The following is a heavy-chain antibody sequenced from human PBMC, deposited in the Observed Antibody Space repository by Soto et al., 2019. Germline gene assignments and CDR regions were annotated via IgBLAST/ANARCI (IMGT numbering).Heavy chain of an antibody. CDR1: GGAISSSNW. CDR3: ARAHLYYYDSSGYNYFDY. CDR2: IYHRGST. J-gene: IGHJ4*02. D-gene: IGHD3-22*01. V-gene: IGHV4-4*02. Sequence: SETLSLTCVAAGGAISSSNWWSWVRQPPGKGLEWIGEIYHRGSTNYNPSLKSRVTISVDKSKNQFSLKLSSVTAADTAVYYCARAHLYYYDSSGYNYFDYWGQGTLVTVSS.